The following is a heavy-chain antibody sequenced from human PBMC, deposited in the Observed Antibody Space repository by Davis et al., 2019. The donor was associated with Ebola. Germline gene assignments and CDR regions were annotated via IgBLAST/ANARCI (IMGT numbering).Heavy chain of an antibody. CDR1: GFTFSSYG. D-gene: IGHD3-9*01. CDR3: AREGPYDTSDY. V-gene: IGHV3-33*01. CDR2: IWYDRSYK. Sequence: GESLKISCAASGFTFSSYGMHWVRQAPGKGLEWVAVIWYDRSYKYYADSVKGRFTISRDNSKNTLYLQMNSLRAEDTAVYYCAREGPYDTSDYWGQGTLVTVSS. J-gene: IGHJ4*02.